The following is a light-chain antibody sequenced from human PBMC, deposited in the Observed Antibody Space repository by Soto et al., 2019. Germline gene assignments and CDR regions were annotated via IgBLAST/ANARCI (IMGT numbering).Light chain of an antibody. J-gene: IGLJ1*01. CDR3: SSYTSSSTYV. CDR1: SSDVGGYNY. Sequence: QSVLTQPASVSGSPGQSITISCTGTSSDVGGYNYVSWYQQHPGKAPKLMIYEVSNRPIGVSNRFSGSKSGNTASLTISGLQAEDEADYYCSSYTSSSTYVFGTGTRSPS. CDR2: EVS. V-gene: IGLV2-14*01.